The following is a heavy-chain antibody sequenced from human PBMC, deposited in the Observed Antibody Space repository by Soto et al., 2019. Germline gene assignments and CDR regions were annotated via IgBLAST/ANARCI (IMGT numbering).Heavy chain of an antibody. J-gene: IGHJ6*02. V-gene: IGHV3-30*01. CDR3: ARDRGRGYSYGYYYYGMDV. CDR1: GFTFISYA. Sequence: SGGSLRLSCAASGFTFISYAMHWVRQAPGKGLEWVAVISYDGSNKYYADSVKGRFTISRDNSKNTLYLQMNSLRAEDTAVYYCARDRGRGYSYGYYYYGMDVWGQGTTVTVSS. CDR2: ISYDGSNK. D-gene: IGHD5-18*01.